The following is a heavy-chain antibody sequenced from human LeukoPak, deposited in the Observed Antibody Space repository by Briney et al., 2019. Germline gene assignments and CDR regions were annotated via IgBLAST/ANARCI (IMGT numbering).Heavy chain of an antibody. CDR3: AKDPVSSDYYFSKNYLDY. CDR1: GFIFSNYA. D-gene: IGHD3-22*01. J-gene: IGHJ4*02. Sequence: HPGGSLRLSCEASGFIFSNYAMSWVRQAPGKGLEWVSGISVSGGTTYYADSVKGRFTISRDNSKNTLYLQMNSLRAEDTAVYYCAKDPVSSDYYFSKNYLDYWGQGTLVTVSS. CDR2: ISVSGGTT. V-gene: IGHV3-23*01.